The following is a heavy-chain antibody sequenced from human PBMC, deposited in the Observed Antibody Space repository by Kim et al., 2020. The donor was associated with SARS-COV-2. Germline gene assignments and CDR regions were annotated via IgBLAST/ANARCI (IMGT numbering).Heavy chain of an antibody. CDR1: GFTFSSYW. Sequence: GGSLRLSCAASGFTFSSYWMSWVRQAPGKGLEWVANIKQDGSEKYYVDSVKGRFTISRDNAKNSLYLQMNSLRAEDTAVYYCARDVRYDRGRYYYYYGMDVWGQGTTVTVSS. CDR3: ARDVRYDRGRYYYYYGMDV. CDR2: IKQDGSEK. D-gene: IGHD3-22*01. V-gene: IGHV3-7*01. J-gene: IGHJ6*02.